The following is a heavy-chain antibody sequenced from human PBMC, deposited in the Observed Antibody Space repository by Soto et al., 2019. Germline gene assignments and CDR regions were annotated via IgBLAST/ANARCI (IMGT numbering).Heavy chain of an antibody. CDR3: AKPICGGYYGSGSYCDAFDI. J-gene: IGHJ3*02. CDR2: ISYDGSNK. D-gene: IGHD3-10*01. V-gene: IGHV3-30*18. CDR1: GFTFSSYG. Sequence: PGGSLRLSCAASGFTFSSYGMHWVRQAPGTGLEWVAVISYDGSNKYYADSVKGRFTISRDNSKNTLYLQMNSLRAEDTAVYYCAKPICGGYYGSGSYCDAFDIWGQGTMVTVSS.